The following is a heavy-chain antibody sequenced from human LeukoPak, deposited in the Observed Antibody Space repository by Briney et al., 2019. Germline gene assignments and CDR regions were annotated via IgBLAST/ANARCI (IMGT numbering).Heavy chain of an antibody. CDR1: GFTFSSYG. J-gene: IGHJ4*02. V-gene: IGHV3-30*18. CDR3: AKDRDYYDSSGYYYSLMIDY. Sequence: GGSLRLSCAASGFTFSSYGMHWVRQAPGKGLEWVAVISYDGSNKYYADSVKGRFTISRDNSKNTLYLQMNSLRAEDTAVYYCAKDRDYYDSSGYYYSLMIDYWGQGTLVTVSS. CDR2: ISYDGSNK. D-gene: IGHD3-22*01.